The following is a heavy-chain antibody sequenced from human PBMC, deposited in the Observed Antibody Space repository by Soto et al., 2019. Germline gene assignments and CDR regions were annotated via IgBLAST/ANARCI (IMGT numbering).Heavy chain of an antibody. CDR1: GFTFSSYG. CDR2: ISYDGSNK. J-gene: IGHJ4*02. D-gene: IGHD6-6*01. CDR3: AKAPRKRGYSSSSDY. Sequence: GGSLRLSCAASGFTFSSYGMHWVRQAPGKGLEWVAVISYDGSNKYYADSVKGRFTISRDNSKNTLYLQMNSLRAEDTAVYYCAKAPRKRGYSSSSDYWGQGTLVTVSS. V-gene: IGHV3-30*18.